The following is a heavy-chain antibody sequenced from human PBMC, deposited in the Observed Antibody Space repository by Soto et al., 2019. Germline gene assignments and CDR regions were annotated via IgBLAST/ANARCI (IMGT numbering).Heavy chain of an antibody. CDR3: ASMDIVATIIEYYFDY. V-gene: IGHV1-69*13. CDR2: IIPIFGTA. J-gene: IGHJ4*02. D-gene: IGHD5-12*01. CDR1: GGTFSSYA. Sequence: ASVKVSCKASGGTFSSYAISWVRQAPGQGLEWMGGIIPIFGTANYAQKFQGRVTITADESTSTAYMELSSLRSEDTAVYYCASMDIVATIIEYYFDYWGQGTLVTVSS.